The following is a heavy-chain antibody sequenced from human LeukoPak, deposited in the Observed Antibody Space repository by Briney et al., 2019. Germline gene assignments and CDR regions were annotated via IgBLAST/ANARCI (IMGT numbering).Heavy chain of an antibody. CDR1: GVSISSYY. CDR3: ARDGGGYPNWFDP. CDR2: IYYSGST. J-gene: IGHJ5*02. V-gene: IGHV4-59*01. D-gene: IGHD1-26*01. Sequence: SETLSLTCTVSGVSISSYYWSWIRQPPGKGLEWIGYIYYSGSTNYNPSLKSRVTISVDTSTNQFSLKLSSVTAADTAVYYCARDGGGYPNWFDPWGQGTLVTVSS.